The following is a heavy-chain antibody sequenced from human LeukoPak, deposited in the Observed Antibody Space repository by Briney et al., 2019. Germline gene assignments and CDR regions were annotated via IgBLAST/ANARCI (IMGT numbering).Heavy chain of an antibody. J-gene: IGHJ4*02. CDR2: INSDGSST. Sequence: GSLRLAWAASGFTFSSYSMHWVRQPQRKGRVWVSRINSDGSSTSYADSVKGRFTISRDNAKNTLYLQMNSLRAEDTAVYYCARGEWLDYWGQGTLVTVSS. CDR3: ARGEWLDY. V-gene: IGHV3-74*01. D-gene: IGHD5-24*01. CDR1: GFTFSSYS.